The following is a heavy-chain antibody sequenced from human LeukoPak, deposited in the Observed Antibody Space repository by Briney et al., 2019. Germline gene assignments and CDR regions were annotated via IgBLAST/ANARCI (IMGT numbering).Heavy chain of an antibody. CDR3: ARGSSFDGYCSAGACDAGYYDS. V-gene: IGHV4-34*01. CDR1: GESFSAYF. D-gene: IGHD2-15*01. J-gene: IGHJ4*02. Sequence: SETLSLTCAVYGESFSAYFWDWIRQAPGKPLEYIGEINHRGSSHYNPSLKTRVTLSVDTSKNQFSLKLTSVTAADTAVYFCARGSSFDGYCSAGACDAGYYDSWGQGTPVTVSS. CDR2: INHRGSS.